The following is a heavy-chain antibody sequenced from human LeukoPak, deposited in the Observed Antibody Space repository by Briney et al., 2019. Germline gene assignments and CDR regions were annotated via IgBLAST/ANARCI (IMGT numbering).Heavy chain of an antibody. CDR3: ARERGYSSFDY. J-gene: IGHJ4*02. D-gene: IGHD6-13*01. V-gene: IGHV3-66*02. Sequence: GGSLRLSCAASGFTVSSNYMSWVRQAPGKGLEWVSVIYSGGSTYYADSVKGRFTISRDNSKNTLYLQMNSLRAEDTAVYYCARERGYSSFDYWGQETLVTVSS. CDR2: IYSGGST. CDR1: GFTVSSNY.